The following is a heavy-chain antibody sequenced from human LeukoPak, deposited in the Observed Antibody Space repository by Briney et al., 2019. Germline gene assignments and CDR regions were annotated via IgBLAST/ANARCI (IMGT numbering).Heavy chain of an antibody. Sequence: SETLSLTCTVSGGSISSYYWSWIRQPPGKGLEWIGYIYYSGSTNYNPSLKSRVTISVDTSKNQFPLKLSSVTAADTAVYYCARDRHDYGGNSDWYFDLWGRGTLVTVSS. D-gene: IGHD4-23*01. CDR2: IYYSGST. V-gene: IGHV4-59*01. J-gene: IGHJ2*01. CDR3: ARDRHDYGGNSDWYFDL. CDR1: GGSISSYY.